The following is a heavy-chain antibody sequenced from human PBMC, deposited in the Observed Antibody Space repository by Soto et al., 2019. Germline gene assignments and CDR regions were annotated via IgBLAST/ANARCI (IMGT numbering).Heavy chain of an antibody. J-gene: IGHJ4*02. CDR2: ISYDGTDP. CDR1: GFSFSSYG. V-gene: IGHV3-30*03. Sequence: GGSLRLSCAASGFSFSSYGKHWVRQAPGTRLCLVPIISYDGTDPYYADSVKGRFTISRDNSKNAVYLQLNSLRAEDTAVYFFSLLESDSNHHFDDPGQATLVTVSS. CDR3: SLLESDSNHHFDD. D-gene: IGHD1-1*01.